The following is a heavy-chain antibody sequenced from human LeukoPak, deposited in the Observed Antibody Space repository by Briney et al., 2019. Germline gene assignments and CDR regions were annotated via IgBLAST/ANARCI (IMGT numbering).Heavy chain of an antibody. Sequence: SVKVSCKASGGTFSSYAISWVRQAPGQGLEWMGGIIPIFGTANYAQKFQERVTITRDMSTSTAYMELSSLRSEDTAVYYCAAAGLGLPLEAESDAFDIWGQGTMVTVSS. CDR3: AAAGLGLPLEAESDAFDI. CDR2: IIPIFGTA. V-gene: IGHV1-69*05. J-gene: IGHJ3*02. CDR1: GGTFSSYA. D-gene: IGHD6-19*01.